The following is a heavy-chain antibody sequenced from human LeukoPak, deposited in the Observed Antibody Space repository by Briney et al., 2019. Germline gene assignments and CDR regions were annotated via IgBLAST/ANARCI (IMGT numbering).Heavy chain of an antibody. CDR2: ISYNGSNK. D-gene: IGHD3-9*01. J-gene: IGHJ3*02. CDR3: ARPRNADILTGLTRGGGTFDI. V-gene: IGHV3-30-3*01. CDR1: GFTFSSYA. Sequence: GGSLRLSCAASGFTFSSYAIHWVRQAPGKGLEWVAVISYNGSNKYYADSVKGRFTISRDNSKNTLYLQMNSLRPEDTAVYYCARPRNADILTGLTRGGGTFDIWGQGTMVTVSS.